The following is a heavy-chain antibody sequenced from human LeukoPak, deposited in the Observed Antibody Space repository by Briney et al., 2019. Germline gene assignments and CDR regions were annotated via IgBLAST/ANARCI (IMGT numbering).Heavy chain of an antibody. Sequence: SETLSLTCNVSGGSINNYYWNWIRQPAGKGLEWIGRIYSSGSTNYNPSLKSRVTISVDTSKNQFSLKLSSVTAADTAVYYCARSKDILTGYCFDYWGQGTLVTVSS. V-gene: IGHV4-4*07. CDR1: GGSINNYY. J-gene: IGHJ4*02. D-gene: IGHD3-9*01. CDR3: ARSKDILTGYCFDY. CDR2: IYSSGST.